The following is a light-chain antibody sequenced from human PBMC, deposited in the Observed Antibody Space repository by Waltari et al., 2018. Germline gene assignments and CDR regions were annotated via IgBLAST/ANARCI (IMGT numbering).Light chain of an antibody. CDR3: QQYYSTQYT. J-gene: IGKJ2*01. Sequence: DIVLTQSPATLSLSPGERATLSCRASQSISTYLAWYQHKPGQSPRLVMYDASTRATGIPARFTGSGSGTDFTLTISSLEPEDVAVYYCQQYYSTQYTFGQGTKLEIK. CDR1: QSISTY. V-gene: IGKV3-11*01. CDR2: DAS.